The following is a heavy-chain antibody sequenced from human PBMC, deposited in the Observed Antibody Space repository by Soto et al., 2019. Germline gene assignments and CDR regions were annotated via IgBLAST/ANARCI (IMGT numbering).Heavy chain of an antibody. CDR3: ARVVGSGWYPYYFDY. J-gene: IGHJ4*02. Sequence: PSETLSLTCAVYGGSFSGYYWSWIRQPPGKGLEWIGEINHSGSTNYNPSLKSRVTISVDTSKNQFSLKLSSVTAADTAVYYCARVVGSGWYPYYFDYWGQGTLVTVSS. V-gene: IGHV4-34*01. CDR2: INHSGST. CDR1: GGSFSGYY. D-gene: IGHD6-19*01.